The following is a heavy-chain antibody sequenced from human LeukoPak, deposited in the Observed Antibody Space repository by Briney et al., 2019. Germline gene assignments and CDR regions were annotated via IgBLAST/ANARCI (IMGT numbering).Heavy chain of an antibody. CDR2: MYHSGST. Sequence: SETLSLTCAVSGGSISNDKWWSWVRPSPGKGLEWIGEMYHSGSTNYNPSLKSRVTISVDKSNNQFSLKLISVTAADTAMYYCATGTSWYYYYWGQGTLVTVSS. CDR1: GGSISNDKW. V-gene: IGHV4-4*02. J-gene: IGHJ4*02. CDR3: ATGTSWYYYY. D-gene: IGHD6-13*01.